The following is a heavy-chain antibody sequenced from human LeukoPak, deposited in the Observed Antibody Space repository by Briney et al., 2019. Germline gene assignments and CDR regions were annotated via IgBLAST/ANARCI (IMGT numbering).Heavy chain of an antibody. CDR3: AMATRWLNFDY. D-gene: IGHD5-24*01. CDR1: GFTFSSYE. CDR2: FYSGGTT. Sequence: GGSLRLSCAASGFTFSSYEMNWVRQAPGKGLEWVSIFYSGGTTHYTDSVKGRFVTSRDNSKNTLYLQMNSLRVEDTAVYYCAMATRWLNFDYWGQGTLVTVSS. J-gene: IGHJ4*02. V-gene: IGHV3-66*01.